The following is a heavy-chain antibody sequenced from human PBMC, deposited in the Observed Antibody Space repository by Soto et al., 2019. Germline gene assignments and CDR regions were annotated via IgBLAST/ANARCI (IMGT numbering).Heavy chain of an antibody. CDR2: INTDESSR. Sequence: EVQLVESGGGLVQPGGSLRLSCAASGFIFNSYWMHWVRQAPGKGLVWVSRINTDESSRSYADSVKGRFTISRDNAKNMLYLQMNSLRAEDTAVYFCARDRVPQLGYYGMDVWGQGTTVTVSS. V-gene: IGHV3-74*01. J-gene: IGHJ6*02. D-gene: IGHD2-2*01. CDR1: GFIFNSYW. CDR3: ARDRVPQLGYYGMDV.